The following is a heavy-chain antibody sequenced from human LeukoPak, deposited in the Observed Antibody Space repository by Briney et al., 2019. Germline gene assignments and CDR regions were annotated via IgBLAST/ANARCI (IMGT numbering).Heavy chain of an antibody. Sequence: PSETLSLTCTVSGGSISSYYWSWIRQPPGKGLEWIGYIYYSGGTNYNPSLKSRVTISVDTSKNQFSLKLSSVTAADTAVYYCARDYYYYGMDVWGKGTTVTVSS. CDR1: GGSISSYY. CDR3: ARDYYYYGMDV. CDR2: IYYSGGT. V-gene: IGHV4-59*01. J-gene: IGHJ6*04.